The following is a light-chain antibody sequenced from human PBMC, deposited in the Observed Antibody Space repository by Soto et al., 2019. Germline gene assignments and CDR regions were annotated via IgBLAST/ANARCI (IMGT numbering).Light chain of an antibody. J-gene: IGKJ5*01. CDR3: KQYENLPT. CDR2: AAS. V-gene: IGKV1-33*01. Sequence: DIQITQSPSSRSASVGDRVTSTFQASQNINNYLNWHQQQPGRAPQLLIYAASNLEAGVPSRFSGSGSGTDITSTISRLQPEYIASYYCKQYENLPTFGQGKRVEIK. CDR1: QNINNY.